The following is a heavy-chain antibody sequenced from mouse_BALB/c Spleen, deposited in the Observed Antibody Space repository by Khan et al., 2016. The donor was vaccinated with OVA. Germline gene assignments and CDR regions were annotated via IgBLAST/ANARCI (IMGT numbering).Heavy chain of an antibody. D-gene: IGHD2-1*01. Sequence: QVQLKESGPGLVAPSQSLSINCTVSGFTLITYGVHWVRQSPGKGLEWLGIIWAGGSTTYNSALMARLSISKDNSKSQVFLKMNSLQTDDTAMYYSAREVGNYVDAMDYWGQGTSVTVSS. CDR2: IWAGGST. V-gene: IGHV2-9*02. CDR3: AREVGNYVDAMDY. CDR1: GFTLITYG. J-gene: IGHJ4*01.